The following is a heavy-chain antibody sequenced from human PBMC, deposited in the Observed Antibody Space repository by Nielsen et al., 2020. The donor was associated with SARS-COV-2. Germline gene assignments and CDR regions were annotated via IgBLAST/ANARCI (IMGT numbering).Heavy chain of an antibody. CDR2: ISFDGRYK. V-gene: IGHV3-30*04. Sequence: GESLKISCVGSGFSLSGYTMHWVRQAPGKGLEWVAVISFDGRYKSYADSLKARFTIARDNSKNTLYLHLSSPRADDTAVYYCAKDQNGPTRWYLPESTLDFDYWGQGTLVTVSS. CDR1: GFSLSGYT. CDR3: AKDQNGPTRWYLPESTLDFDY. D-gene: IGHD4-23*01. J-gene: IGHJ4*02.